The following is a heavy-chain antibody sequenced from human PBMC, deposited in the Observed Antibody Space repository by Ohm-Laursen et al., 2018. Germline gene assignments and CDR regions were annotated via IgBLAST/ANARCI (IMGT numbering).Heavy chain of an antibody. D-gene: IGHD5-18*01. Sequence: SLRLSCAASGFTFSISGMTWVRQAPGKGLEWVSGISVSGSSTDYADSVKGRFTISRDNSKNTLYLQMNSLRAEDTAVYYCASAYSYSTPHYLDYWGQGTLVTVSS. V-gene: IGHV3-23*01. J-gene: IGHJ4*02. CDR3: ASAYSYSTPHYLDY. CDR1: GFTFSISG. CDR2: ISVSGSST.